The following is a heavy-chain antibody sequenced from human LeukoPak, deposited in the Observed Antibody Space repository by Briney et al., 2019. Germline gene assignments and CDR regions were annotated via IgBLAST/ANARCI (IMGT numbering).Heavy chain of an antibody. D-gene: IGHD3-22*01. J-gene: IGHJ3*02. CDR2: VSAYNGNT. CDR3: ARDYFVTLQGYYYDSSGYLTADDAFDI. CDR1: GYTFTSYS. Sequence: ASVKVSCKASGYTFTSYSINWVRQAPGQGLEWMGWVSAYNGNTNYAQKLQGRVTMTTDTSTSTAYMELRSLRSDDTAVYYCARDYFVTLQGYYYDSSGYLTADDAFDIWGQGTMVTVSS. V-gene: IGHV1-18*01.